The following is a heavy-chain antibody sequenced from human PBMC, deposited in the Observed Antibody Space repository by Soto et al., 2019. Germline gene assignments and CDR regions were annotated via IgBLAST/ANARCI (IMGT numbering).Heavy chain of an antibody. Sequence: PSETLSLTCAVYGGSFSGYYWSWIRQPPGKGLEWIGEINHSGSTNYNPSLKSRVTISVDTSKNQFSLKLSSVTAADTAVYYCARTFSALRFDYWGQGTLVTVSS. J-gene: IGHJ4*02. CDR1: GGSFSGYY. CDR2: INHSGST. CDR3: ARTFSALRFDY. V-gene: IGHV4-34*01.